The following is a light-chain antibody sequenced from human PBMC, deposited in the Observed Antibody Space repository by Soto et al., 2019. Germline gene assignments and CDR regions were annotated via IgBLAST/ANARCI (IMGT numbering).Light chain of an antibody. Sequence: QSVLTQPASVSGSPGQSITISCTGTSSDVGGYNYVSWYQQHPGKAPKLMFYEVSNRPAGVSNRSSGSKSGNTASLTISGLQVEDEADYYCASYTSSSSYVFGTGTKVTVL. CDR2: EVS. V-gene: IGLV2-14*01. J-gene: IGLJ1*01. CDR1: SSDVGGYNY. CDR3: ASYTSSSSYV.